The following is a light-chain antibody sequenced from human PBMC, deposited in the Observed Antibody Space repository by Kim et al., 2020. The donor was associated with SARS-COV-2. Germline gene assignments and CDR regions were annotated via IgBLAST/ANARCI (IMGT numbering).Light chain of an antibody. V-gene: IGKV3-20*01. CDR2: GAS. J-gene: IGKJ1*01. Sequence: EIVLTQSPGTLSLSPGERATLSCRASQSVSSSYLAWYQQKPGQAPRLLIYGASSRATGIPDRFRGSGSGTDFTLTVSRLEPEDFAVYYCQQYDSSPETFGQGTKVDIK. CDR3: QQYDSSPET. CDR1: QSVSSSY.